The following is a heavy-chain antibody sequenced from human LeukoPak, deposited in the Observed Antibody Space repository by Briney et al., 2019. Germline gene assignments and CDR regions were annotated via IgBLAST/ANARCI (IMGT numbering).Heavy chain of an antibody. Sequence: SDTLSLTCAVYGGSFSGYYWSWIRQPPGKGLEWIGEINHSGSTNYNPSLKSRVTISVDTSKNQFSLKLSSVTAADTAVYYCARKRHIAVADYWGQGTLVTVSS. J-gene: IGHJ4*02. CDR3: ARKRHIAVADY. V-gene: IGHV4-34*01. CDR1: GGSFSGYY. CDR2: INHSGST. D-gene: IGHD6-19*01.